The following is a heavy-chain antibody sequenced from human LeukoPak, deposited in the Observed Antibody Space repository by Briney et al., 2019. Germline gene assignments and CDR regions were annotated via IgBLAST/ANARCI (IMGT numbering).Heavy chain of an antibody. J-gene: IGHJ4*02. CDR2: IYYSGIT. CDR1: GGSINTYY. Sequence: SETLSLTCTVSGGSINTYYWGWIRQPPGKGLEWIGYIYYSGITKYNPSLKSRVTISVDTSKNQFSLKLSSVTAADTALYYCVRGGYGSLTFDYWGQGTLVTVSS. V-gene: IGHV4-59*01. D-gene: IGHD5-18*01. CDR3: VRGGYGSLTFDY.